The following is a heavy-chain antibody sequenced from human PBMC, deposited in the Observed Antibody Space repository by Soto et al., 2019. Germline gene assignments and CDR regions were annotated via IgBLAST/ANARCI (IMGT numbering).Heavy chain of an antibody. V-gene: IGHV5-10-1*01. CDR2: IDPSDSYT. J-gene: IGHJ6*02. Sequence: HGESLKISCKGSGYSFTSYWISWVRQMPGKGLEWMGRIDPSDSYTNYSPSFQGHVTISADKSISTAYLQWSSLKASDTAMYYCARLRGVYYYDSSGYYAIYYYYGMDVWGQGTTVTVSS. D-gene: IGHD3-22*01. CDR1: GYSFTSYW. CDR3: ARLRGVYYYDSSGYYAIYYYYGMDV.